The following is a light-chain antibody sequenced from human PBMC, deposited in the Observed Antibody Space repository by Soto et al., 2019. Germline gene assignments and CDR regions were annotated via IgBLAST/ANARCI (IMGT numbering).Light chain of an antibody. J-gene: IGKJ1*01. Sequence: DIQMSQSPSTLSGSVGDRVTITCRASQTISSWLAWYQQKPGKAPKLLTYKASTLKSGVPSRFSGSGSGTEFTLTISSPQPDDFATYYCQQYNSYSGTFGQGTKVDIK. CDR2: KAS. V-gene: IGKV1-5*03. CDR3: QQYNSYSGT. CDR1: QTISSW.